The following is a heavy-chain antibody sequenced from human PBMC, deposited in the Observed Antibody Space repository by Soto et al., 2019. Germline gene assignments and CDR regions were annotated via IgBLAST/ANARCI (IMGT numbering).Heavy chain of an antibody. CDR3: ARAFRSNYYAF. Sequence: GESLKISCNGSGFTFTTYWIGWVRQVPGKGLEWMGVIYPDDSDTRYSPSFQGRVTISADKSNSTAYLQWSSLEASDTAVYYCARAFRSNYYAFWGQGTLVPVYS. V-gene: IGHV5-51*01. CDR1: GFTFTTYW. D-gene: IGHD3-3*01. J-gene: IGHJ4*02. CDR2: IYPDDSDT.